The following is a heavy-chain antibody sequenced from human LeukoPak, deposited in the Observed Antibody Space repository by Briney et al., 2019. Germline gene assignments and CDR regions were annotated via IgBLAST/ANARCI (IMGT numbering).Heavy chain of an antibody. CDR3: ARSSVTAIIYYYYGMDV. CDR2: IIPIFGIA. D-gene: IGHD2-21*02. V-gene: IGHV1-69*04. Sequence: SVKVSCKASGGTFSSHAISWVRQAPGQGLEWMGRIIPIFGIANYAQKFQGRVTITADKSTSTAYMELSSLRSEDTAVYYCARSSVTAIIYYYYGMDVWGQGTTVTVSS. CDR1: GGTFSSHA. J-gene: IGHJ6*02.